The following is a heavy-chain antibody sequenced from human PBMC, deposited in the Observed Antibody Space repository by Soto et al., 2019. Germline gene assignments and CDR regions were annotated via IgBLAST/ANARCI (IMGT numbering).Heavy chain of an antibody. CDR2: ISAYNGNT. CDR1: GYTFTSYG. D-gene: IGHD3-22*01. Sequence: ASVKVSCKASGYTFTSYGISWVRQAPGQGLEWMGWISAYNGNTNYAQKLQGRVTMTTDTSTSTAYMELRSLRSDDTAVYYCARDLLVSGYDSSGYFDYWGQGTLVTVSS. CDR3: ARDLLVSGYDSSGYFDY. J-gene: IGHJ4*02. V-gene: IGHV1-18*04.